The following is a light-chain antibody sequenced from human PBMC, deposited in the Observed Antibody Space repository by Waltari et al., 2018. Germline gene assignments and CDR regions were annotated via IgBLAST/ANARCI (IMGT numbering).Light chain of an antibody. CDR2: KDV. V-gene: IGLV3-1*01. J-gene: IGLJ2*01. CDR1: TVDKTF. CDR3: QAWDVAIVV. Sequence: ELSQPPSVSVSPGPTATITCSGDTVDKTFVDWYHQRPGQPPLLVIYKDVDRPSGIPERFSGTNSGNTATLTISGTQVMDEADYYCQAWDVAIVVFGGGTKLTVL.